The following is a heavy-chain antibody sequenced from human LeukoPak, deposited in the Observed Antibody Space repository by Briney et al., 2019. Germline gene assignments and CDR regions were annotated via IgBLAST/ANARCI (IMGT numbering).Heavy chain of an antibody. J-gene: IGHJ3*02. Sequence: SETLSLTCTVSGVSIRSNSDYWAWLRQSPGKGLEWIGSIYHVGGTYYNPSLKSRVTISIDTSKNQFSLKLTSVTAADTAVYYCASTLADAFDIWSQGTMVTVSS. CDR3: ASTLADAFDI. CDR1: GVSIRSNSDY. V-gene: IGHV4-39*07. CDR2: IYHVGGT.